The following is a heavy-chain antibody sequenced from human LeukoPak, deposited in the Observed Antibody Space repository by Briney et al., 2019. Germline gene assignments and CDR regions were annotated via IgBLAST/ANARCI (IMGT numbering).Heavy chain of an antibody. Sequence: PSETLSLTCIVSGGSISSSSYYWGWIHQPPGQGLEWIGIISYSGSTYYNPSLKSRVTISVDMSKNQFSLKLSSVTAADTAVYYCARHSYEGSDYWGQGTLATVSS. CDR2: ISYSGST. CDR3: ARHSYEGSDY. V-gene: IGHV4-39*01. D-gene: IGHD5-12*01. CDR1: GGSISSSSYY. J-gene: IGHJ4*02.